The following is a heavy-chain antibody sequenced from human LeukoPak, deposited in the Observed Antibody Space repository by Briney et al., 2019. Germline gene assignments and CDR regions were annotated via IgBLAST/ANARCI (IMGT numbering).Heavy chain of an antibody. CDR2: IYSGGST. V-gene: IGHV3-66*01. CDR3: ARALESYGTHYFDY. J-gene: IGHJ4*02. Sequence: GGSLRLSCAASGFTVSSNYMSWVRQAPGKGLEWVSVIYSGGSTYYADSVKGRFTISRDNSKNTLYLQMNSLRAEDTAVYYCARALESYGTHYFDYWGQGTLVTVSS. D-gene: IGHD5-18*01. CDR1: GFTVSSNY.